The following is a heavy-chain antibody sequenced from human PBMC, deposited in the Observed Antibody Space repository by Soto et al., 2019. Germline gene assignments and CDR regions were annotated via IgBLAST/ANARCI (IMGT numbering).Heavy chain of an antibody. J-gene: IGHJ6*02. CDR1: GGTFSSYA. Sequence: GASVKVSCKASGGTFSSYAISWVRQAPGQGLEWMGGIIPIFGTANYAQKFQGRVTITADESTSTAYMELSSLRSEDTAVYYCARSGSTYYDFWSGYRLQTRARSYYYYYYGMDVWGQGTTVTVSS. CDR2: IIPIFGTA. D-gene: IGHD3-3*01. V-gene: IGHV1-69*13. CDR3: ARSGSTYYDFWSGYRLQTRARSYYYYYYGMDV.